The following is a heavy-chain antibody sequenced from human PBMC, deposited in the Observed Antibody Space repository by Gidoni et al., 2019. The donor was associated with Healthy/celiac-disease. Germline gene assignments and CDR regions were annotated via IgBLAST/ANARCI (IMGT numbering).Heavy chain of an antibody. CDR3: ARGGPSCSWLYFQH. Sequence: QVQLQQWGAGLLKPSETLSLTRAVYGGSFSGYYWSWIRTPPGKGLEWIGEIHNSGSTNYTPSLKSRITISVDTSKNQFSLKLSSVTAADTAVYYCARGGPSCSWLYFQHWGQGTLVTVSS. D-gene: IGHD6-13*01. CDR1: GGSFSGYY. J-gene: IGHJ1*01. V-gene: IGHV4-34*01. CDR2: IHNSGST.